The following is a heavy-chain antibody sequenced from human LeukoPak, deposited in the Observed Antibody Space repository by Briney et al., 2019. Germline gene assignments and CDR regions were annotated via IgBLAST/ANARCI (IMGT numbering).Heavy chain of an antibody. Sequence: PGGSLRLSCAASGFTFSSYAMHWVRQAPGKGLEWVAVISYDGSNKYYADSVKGRSTISRDNSKNTLYLQMNSLRAEDTAVYYCARDRLTAYDILTGYYTVTDYFDYWGQGTLVTVSS. V-gene: IGHV3-30-3*01. CDR3: ARDRLTAYDILTGYYTVTDYFDY. CDR2: ISYDGSNK. J-gene: IGHJ4*02. D-gene: IGHD3-9*01. CDR1: GFTFSSYA.